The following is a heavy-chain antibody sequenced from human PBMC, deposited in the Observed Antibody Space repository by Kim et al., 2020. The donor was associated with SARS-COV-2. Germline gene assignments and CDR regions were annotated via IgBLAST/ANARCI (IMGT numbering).Heavy chain of an antibody. J-gene: IGHJ3*02. CDR3: ARVAGYYYDSSGYYTGGAFDI. CDR1: GFTFSSYA. Sequence: GGSLRLSCAASGFTFSSYAMHWVRQAPGKGLEWVSVISYDGSNKYYADSVKGRFTISRDNSKNTLYLQMNSLRAEDTAVYYCARVAGYYYDSSGYYTGGAFDIWGQGTMVTVSS. V-gene: IGHV3-30-3*01. CDR2: ISYDGSNK. D-gene: IGHD3-22*01.